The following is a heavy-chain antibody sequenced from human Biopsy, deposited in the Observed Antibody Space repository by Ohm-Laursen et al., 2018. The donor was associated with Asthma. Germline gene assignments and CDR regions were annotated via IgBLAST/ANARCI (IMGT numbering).Heavy chain of an antibody. CDR3: AKDVVWFRELGGMDV. V-gene: IGHV3-30*18. D-gene: IGHD3-10*01. Sequence: SLRLSCVASGFTFSTYGMHWVRQAPGKGLEWVAVISYDGSNRYSADSVRGRFTISRDNSKNTLYLQMSSLRAGDTVVYYCAKDVVWFRELGGMDVWGQGTTVTVSS. J-gene: IGHJ6*02. CDR1: GFTFSTYG. CDR2: ISYDGSNR.